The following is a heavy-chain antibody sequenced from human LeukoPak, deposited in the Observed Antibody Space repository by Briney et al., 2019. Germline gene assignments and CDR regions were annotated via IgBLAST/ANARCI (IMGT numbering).Heavy chain of an antibody. CDR1: GFTFDDYA. D-gene: IGHD2-2*01. CDR3: AKGGYCSSTSCYRLPYYYYYYMDV. J-gene: IGHJ6*03. V-gene: IGHV3-9*01. Sequence: GGSLRLSCAASGFTFDDYAMHWVRQAPGKGLEWVSGISWNSGSVGYADSVKGRFTISRDNSKNTLYLQMNSLRAEDTAVYYCAKGGYCSSTSCYRLPYYYYYYMDVWGKGTTVTVSS. CDR2: ISWNSGSV.